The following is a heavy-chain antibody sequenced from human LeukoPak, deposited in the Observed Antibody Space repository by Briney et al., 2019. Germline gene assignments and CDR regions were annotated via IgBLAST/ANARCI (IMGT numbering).Heavy chain of an antibody. CDR3: AGEGHYYDSTGYYYGGEDY. D-gene: IGHD3-22*01. J-gene: IGHJ4*02. V-gene: IGHV4-4*07. CDR1: GGPISSYH. CDR2: IYTRGST. Sequence: SDTLSLTCTVSGGPISSYHGLWLREPAGKALEWLGRIYTRGSTNYTPSLKSRVTMSADMSKNQFSLKLSSVTAADAAVYYCAGEGHYYDSTGYYYGGEDYWGQGTLVTVSS.